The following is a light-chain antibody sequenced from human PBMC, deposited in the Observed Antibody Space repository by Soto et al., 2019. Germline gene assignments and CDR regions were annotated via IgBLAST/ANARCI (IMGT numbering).Light chain of an antibody. CDR2: EVS. CDR1: SNDY. CDR3: SSYTSSSTLL. V-gene: IGLV2-14*01. Sequence: QSALTQPASVSGSPGQSITISCTGTSNDYVSWYQQHPGKAPKLMIYEVSNRPSGVSNRFSGSKSGTTASLTISGLQAEDEADYYCSSYTSSSTLLFGGGTKLTVL. J-gene: IGLJ2*01.